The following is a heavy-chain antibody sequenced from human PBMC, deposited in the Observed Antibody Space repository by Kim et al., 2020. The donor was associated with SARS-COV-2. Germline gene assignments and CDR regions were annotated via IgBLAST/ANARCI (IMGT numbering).Heavy chain of an antibody. V-gene: IGHV1-2*02. D-gene: IGHD6-13*01. CDR3: ARDLWMQQLVSG. CDR1: GYTFTGYY. CDR2: INPNSGGT. Sequence: ASVKVSCKASGYTFTGYYMHWVRQAPGQGLEWMGWINPNSGGTNYAQKFQGRVTMTRDTSISTAYMELSRLRSDDTAVYYCARDLWMQQLVSGWGQGTLVTVSS. J-gene: IGHJ4*02.